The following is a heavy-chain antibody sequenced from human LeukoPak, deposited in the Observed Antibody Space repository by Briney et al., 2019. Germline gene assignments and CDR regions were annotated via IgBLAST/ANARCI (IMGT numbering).Heavy chain of an antibody. V-gene: IGHV4-34*01. Sequence: SETLSLTCAVYGGSFGGYYWSWIRQPPGKGLEWIGEINHSGSTNYNPSLKSRVTISVDTSKNQFSLKLSSVTAADTAVYYCARVTRDYDSSGYYYFDYWGQGTLVTVSS. CDR1: GGSFGGYY. J-gene: IGHJ4*02. CDR2: INHSGST. CDR3: ARVTRDYDSSGYYYFDY. D-gene: IGHD3-22*01.